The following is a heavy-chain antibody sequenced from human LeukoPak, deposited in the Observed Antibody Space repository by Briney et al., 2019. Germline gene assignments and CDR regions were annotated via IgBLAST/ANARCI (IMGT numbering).Heavy chain of an antibody. CDR1: GYTFTSYA. CDR3: ARDQGVVVTARYPYYYYGMDV. D-gene: IGHD2-21*02. J-gene: IGHJ6*02. CDR2: INTNTGNP. Sequence: ASVKVSCKASGYTFTSYAMNWVRQAPGQGLEWMGWINTNTGNPTYAQGFTGRFVFSLDTSVSTAYLQISSLKAEDTAVYYCARDQGVVVTARYPYYYYGMDVWGQGTTVTVSS. V-gene: IGHV7-4-1*02.